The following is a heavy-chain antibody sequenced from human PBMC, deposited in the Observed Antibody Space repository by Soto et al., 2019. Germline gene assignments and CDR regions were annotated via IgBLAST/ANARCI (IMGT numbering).Heavy chain of an antibody. CDR1: GFTFSSYA. CDR2: ISGSGGST. J-gene: IGHJ4*02. V-gene: IGHV3-23*01. CDR3: TTVGTAGDYYDSSGYSEEIDY. Sequence: GGSLRLSCAASGFTFSSYAMSWVRQAPGKGLEWVSAISGSGGSTYYADSVKGRFTISRDNSKNTLHLQMNSLRAEDTAVYYCTTVGTAGDYYDSSGYSEEIDYWGQGTLVTVSS. D-gene: IGHD3-22*01.